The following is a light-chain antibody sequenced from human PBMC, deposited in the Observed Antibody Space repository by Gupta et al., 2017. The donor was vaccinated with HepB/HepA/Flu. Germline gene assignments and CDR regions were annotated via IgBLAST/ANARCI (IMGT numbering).Light chain of an antibody. V-gene: IGLV3-19*01. CDR1: SLRSYY. CDR2: VKN. CDR3: NSRDSSGNHVV. J-gene: IGLJ2*01. Sequence: SSELTQTPAVSVALGQTVRITCQGDSLRSYYASWYQQKPGQAPVLVIYVKNNRPSGIPDRFSGSSSGNTASLTITGAQAEDEADYYCNSRDSSGNHVVFGGGTKLTVL.